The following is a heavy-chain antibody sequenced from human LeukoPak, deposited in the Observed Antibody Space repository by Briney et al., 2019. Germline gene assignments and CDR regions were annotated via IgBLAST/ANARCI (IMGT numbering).Heavy chain of an antibody. Sequence: PGGSLRLSCTASGFTFSSCAMSWVRQAPGKGLEWVSAISGSGGSTYYADSVKGRFTISRDNSKNTLYLQMNSLRAEDTAVYYCAKEGLWFGELLPDYWGQGTLVTVSS. CDR1: GFTFSSCA. CDR2: ISGSGGST. J-gene: IGHJ4*02. CDR3: AKEGLWFGELLPDY. D-gene: IGHD3-10*01. V-gene: IGHV3-23*01.